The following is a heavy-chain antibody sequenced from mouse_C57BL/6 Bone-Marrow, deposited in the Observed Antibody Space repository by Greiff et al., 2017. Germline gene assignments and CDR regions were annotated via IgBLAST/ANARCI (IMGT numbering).Heavy chain of an antibody. V-gene: IGHV2-9*01. J-gene: IGHJ4*01. D-gene: IGHD4-1*01. CDR3: ATSLGHYAMDY. Sequence: QVQLKQSGPGLVAPSQSLSITCTVSGFSLPSSGVDWVRQPPGTGLEWLGVIWGGGSTNYNSALMSRLSHSKDNSKSQVFLKMNSLQTDDTAMYYCATSLGHYAMDYWGQGTSVTVSS. CDR1: GFSLPSSG. CDR2: IWGGGST.